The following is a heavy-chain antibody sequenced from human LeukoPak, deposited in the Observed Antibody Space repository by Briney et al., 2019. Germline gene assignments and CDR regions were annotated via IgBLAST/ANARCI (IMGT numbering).Heavy chain of an antibody. CDR2: IIPIFGTA. V-gene: IGHV1-69*13. CDR3: ARDTGYCSSASCPRTPFDP. D-gene: IGHD2-2*01. CDR1: GGTFSSYA. J-gene: IGHJ5*02. Sequence: PGASVNVSCKASGGTFSSYAISWVRQAPGQGLEWMGGIIPIFGTANYAQKFQGGVTITADESTSTAYMELSSLRSDDTAVYYCARDTGYCSSASCPRTPFDPWGQGTLVTVSS.